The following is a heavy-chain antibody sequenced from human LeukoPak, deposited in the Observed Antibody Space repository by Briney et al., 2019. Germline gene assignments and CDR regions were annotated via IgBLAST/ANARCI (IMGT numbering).Heavy chain of an antibody. J-gene: IGHJ4*02. Sequence: GGSLRLSCAASGLTFTNYDMHWVRQAAGKGLEWVSAIGTAGDTYYPGSVKGRFTISRENAKNSLYLQMNSLSAGDTAVYYCASSPAYSSSWYAIDKWGQGTLVTVSS. D-gene: IGHD6-13*01. V-gene: IGHV3-13*01. CDR3: ASSPAYSSSWYAIDK. CDR1: GLTFTNYD. CDR2: IGTAGDT.